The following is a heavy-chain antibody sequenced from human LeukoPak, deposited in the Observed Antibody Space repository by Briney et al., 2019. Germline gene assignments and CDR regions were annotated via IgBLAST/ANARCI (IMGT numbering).Heavy chain of an antibody. Sequence: SETLSLTCTVSGGSISSYYWSWIRQPAGKGLEWIGSLYHSGSTYHNPSLKSRVTMSVDTSKNQFSLNLSSVTAADTAIYYCAREGPDQIVVAAHAFDIWGQGTMVTVSS. V-gene: IGHV4-4*07. CDR2: LYHSGST. CDR1: GGSISSYY. J-gene: IGHJ3*02. CDR3: AREGPDQIVVAAHAFDI. D-gene: IGHD2-15*01.